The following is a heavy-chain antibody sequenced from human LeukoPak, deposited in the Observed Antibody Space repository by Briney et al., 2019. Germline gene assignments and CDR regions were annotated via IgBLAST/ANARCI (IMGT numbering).Heavy chain of an antibody. CDR2: IYYSGST. CDR1: GGSISSSSYY. J-gene: IGHJ4*02. Sequence: PSETLSLTCTVSGGSISSSSYYWSWIRQPPGKGLEWIGYIYYSGSTNYNPSLKSRVTISVDTSKNQFSLKLSSVTAADTAVYYCARGYDILTGFFGYWGQGTLVTVSS. V-gene: IGHV4-61*01. D-gene: IGHD3-9*01. CDR3: ARGYDILTGFFGY.